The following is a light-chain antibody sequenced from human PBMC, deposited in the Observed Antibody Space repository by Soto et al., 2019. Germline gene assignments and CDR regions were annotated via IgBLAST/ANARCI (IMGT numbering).Light chain of an antibody. J-gene: IGKJ1*01. CDR3: QQYHNYPPS. CDR1: QDISIH. Sequence: DIQMNQSPSSVSAYVGDRVTIACRASQDISIHLAWFQQKPGKAPKSLIFAASSLQSGVPSKFSGSGSGTDFTLNIDSLQPEDFATYYCQQYHNYPPSFGQGTKVEIK. V-gene: IGKV1-16*02. CDR2: AAS.